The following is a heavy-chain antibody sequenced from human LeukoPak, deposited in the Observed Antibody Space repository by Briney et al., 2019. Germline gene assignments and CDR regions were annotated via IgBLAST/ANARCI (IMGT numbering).Heavy chain of an antibody. V-gene: IGHV3-21*01. CDR3: ARSLGATDAFDI. D-gene: IGHD3-10*01. CDR1: GFTFSSYS. J-gene: IGHJ3*02. Sequence: GGSLRLSCAASGFTFSSYSMNWVRQAPGKGLEWVSSISSSSSYIYYADSVKGRFTISRDNAKNSLYLQMNSLRAEDTAVYYCARSLGATDAFDIWGQGTMVTVSS. CDR2: ISSSSSYI.